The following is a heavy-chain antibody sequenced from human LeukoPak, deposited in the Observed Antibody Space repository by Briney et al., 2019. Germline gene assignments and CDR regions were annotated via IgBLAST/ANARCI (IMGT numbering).Heavy chain of an antibody. CDR2: VHYSGNT. CDR3: TGSQGFDP. D-gene: IGHD2-8*01. Sequence: PSETLSLTCTVPGGPISIYYWSWIRQPPTKGLEWIGYVHYSGNTNYNPSLESRVTISLETSKNLFSLQLKSLTAADTAVYNTTGSQGFDPWGQGTLVTVSS. J-gene: IGHJ5*02. V-gene: IGHV4-59*01. CDR1: GGPISIYY.